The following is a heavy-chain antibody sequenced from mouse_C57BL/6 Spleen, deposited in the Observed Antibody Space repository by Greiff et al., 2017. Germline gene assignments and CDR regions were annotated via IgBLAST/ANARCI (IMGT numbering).Heavy chain of an antibody. V-gene: IGHV1-69*01. CDR3: ARWVGYYGSYAMDY. D-gene: IGHD2-3*01. Sequence: VQLQQPGAELVMPGASVKLSCKASGYTFTSYWMHWVKQRPGQGLEWIGEIDPSDSYTNYNQKFKGKSTLTGDKSSSTAYMQLSSLTSEDSAVYYCARWVGYYGSYAMDYWGQGTSVTVSS. CDR2: IDPSDSYT. J-gene: IGHJ4*01. CDR1: GYTFTSYW.